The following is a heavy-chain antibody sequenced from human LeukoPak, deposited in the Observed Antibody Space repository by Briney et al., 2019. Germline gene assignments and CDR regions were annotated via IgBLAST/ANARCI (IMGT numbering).Heavy chain of an antibody. CDR3: ARDDSVAGID. Sequence: PSETLSLTCDVYNASFGPYYWSWLRQSPGKGLEYIGEVNYRGDGNYNPSLNSRASISIDTSKKQFSLRLTSVTAADTAVYYCARDDSVAGIDWGQGTLVTVSS. D-gene: IGHD6-19*01. V-gene: IGHV4-34*01. J-gene: IGHJ4*02. CDR2: VNYRGDG. CDR1: NASFGPYY.